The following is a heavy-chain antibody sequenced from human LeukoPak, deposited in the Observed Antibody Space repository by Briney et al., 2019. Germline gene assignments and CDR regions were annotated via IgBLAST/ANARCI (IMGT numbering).Heavy chain of an antibody. Sequence: PGGSLRLSCAASGFTFSSYGMHWVRQAPGKGLEWVAFIRYDGSNKYYADSVKGRFTISRDNSKNTLYLQMNSVRAEDTAVYCCAKGSMIAAAGTVYFDYWGQGTLVTVSS. D-gene: IGHD6-13*01. V-gene: IGHV3-30*02. J-gene: IGHJ4*02. CDR2: IRYDGSNK. CDR3: AKGSMIAAAGTVYFDY. CDR1: GFTFSSYG.